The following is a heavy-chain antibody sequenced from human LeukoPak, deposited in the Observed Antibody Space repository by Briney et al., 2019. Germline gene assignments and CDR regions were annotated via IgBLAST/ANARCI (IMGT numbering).Heavy chain of an antibody. CDR2: INPNSGGT. J-gene: IGHJ4*02. CDR1: GYTFTGYY. D-gene: IGHD3-10*01. V-gene: IGHV1-2*02. CDR3: ARDSSRITMVRGVIRY. Sequence: ASVKVSCKASGYTFTGYYMHWVRQAPGHGLEWMGWINPNSGGTNYAQKFQGRVTMTRDTSISTAYMELSRLRSDDTAVYYCARDSSRITMVRGVIRYRGQGTLVTVSS.